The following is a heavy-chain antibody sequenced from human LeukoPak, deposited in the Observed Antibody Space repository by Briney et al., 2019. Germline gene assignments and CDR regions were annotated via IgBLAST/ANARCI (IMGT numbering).Heavy chain of an antibody. J-gene: IGHJ4*02. V-gene: IGHV1-69*13. CDR3: ARGTTGTTYYFDY. D-gene: IGHD1-1*01. CDR2: TIPIFGTA. CDR1: GGTFSSYA. Sequence: SVKVSCKASGGTFSSYAISWVRQAPGQGLEWMGGTIPIFGTANYAQKFQGRVTITADESTSTAYMELSSLRSEDTAVYYCARGTTGTTYYFDYWGQGTLVTVSS.